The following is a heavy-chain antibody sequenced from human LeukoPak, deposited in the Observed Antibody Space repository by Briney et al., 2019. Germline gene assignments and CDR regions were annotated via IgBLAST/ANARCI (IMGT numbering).Heavy chain of an antibody. CDR2: IYDDNT. V-gene: IGHV3-23*01. Sequence: GGSLRLSCTASGFTVSAYAMAWVRQAPGKGLEWVSTIYDDNTYYADSVKGRFAISTDNSKNTLYLQMNSLRVEDTAVYFCAARKVRGVWFYLDYWGQGTLVTVSS. CDR3: AARKVRGVWFYLDY. D-gene: IGHD3-10*01. CDR1: GFTVSAYA. J-gene: IGHJ4*02.